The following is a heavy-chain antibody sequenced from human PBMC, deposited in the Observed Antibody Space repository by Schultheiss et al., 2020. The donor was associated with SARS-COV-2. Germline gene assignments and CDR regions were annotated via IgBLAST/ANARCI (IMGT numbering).Heavy chain of an antibody. CDR1: GYTFTSYD. CDR2: MNPNSGNT. Sequence: ASVKVSCKASGYTFTSYDINWVRQATGQGLEWMGWMNPNSGNTGYAQKFQGRVTMTRNNSISTAYMELRSLSSDDTAVYYCARGSHGDSHDYWGQGTLVTVSS. J-gene: IGHJ4*02. V-gene: IGHV1-8*01. CDR3: ARGSHGDSHDY. D-gene: IGHD4-17*01.